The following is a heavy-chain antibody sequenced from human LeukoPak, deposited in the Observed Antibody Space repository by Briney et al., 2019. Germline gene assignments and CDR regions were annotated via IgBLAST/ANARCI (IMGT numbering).Heavy chain of an antibody. V-gene: IGHV5-51*01. J-gene: IGHJ5*02. CDR2: IFPGDSNT. CDR1: GYSFTNYW. CDR3: ARVRNTWFDP. Sequence: GESLKISCKGSGYSFTNYWIAWVRQMPGKGLEWMGIIFPGDSNTKYSPSFQGQVTISADNSVSSAYLQWSSLKASDTGTYYCARVRNTWFDPWGQGTLVTVSS.